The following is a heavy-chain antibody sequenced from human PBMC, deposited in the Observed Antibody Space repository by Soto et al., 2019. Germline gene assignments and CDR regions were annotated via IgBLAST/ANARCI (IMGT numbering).Heavy chain of an antibody. D-gene: IGHD3-9*01. Sequence: GESLRISWQGSGCSFTSYWIGWVRQMPGKGLEWMGIIYPGDSDTRYSPSFQGQVTISADKSISTAYLQWSSLKASDTAMYYCARHEDILTGLEFDYWGQGTLVTVSS. V-gene: IGHV5-51*01. CDR3: ARHEDILTGLEFDY. CDR2: IYPGDSDT. CDR1: GCSFTSYW. J-gene: IGHJ4*02.